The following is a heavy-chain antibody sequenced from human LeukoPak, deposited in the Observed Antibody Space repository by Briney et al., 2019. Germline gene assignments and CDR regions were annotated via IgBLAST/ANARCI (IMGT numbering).Heavy chain of an antibody. V-gene: IGHV3-23*01. CDR1: RITFRDYA. CDR3: AKREYDSSAYPMYPIDY. J-gene: IGHJ4*02. D-gene: IGHD3-22*01. Sequence: GGSLRLSCAVSRITFRDYAMTWVRQAPGKGLEWVSVISGSGGTTYYADSVEGRFVMSRDNSKNTLYLQMNSLRTDDSAVYYCAKREYDSSAYPMYPIDYWGQGTLVTVSA. CDR2: ISGSGGTT.